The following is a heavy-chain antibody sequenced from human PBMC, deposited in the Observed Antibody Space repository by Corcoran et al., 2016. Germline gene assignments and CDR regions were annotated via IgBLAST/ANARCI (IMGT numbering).Heavy chain of an antibody. Sequence: QVQLVQSGAEVKKPGSSVKVSCKASGGTFSSYAISWVRQAPGQELEWMGGIIPIFGTANYAQKFQGRVPITADESTSTAYMELSSLRSEDTAVYYCAISYPQRTLVNQYNWFDPWGQEPWSPSPQ. CDR2: IIPIFGTA. D-gene: IGHD2-15*01. CDR1: GGTFSSYA. V-gene: IGHV1-69*01. CDR3: AISYPQRTLVNQYNWFDP. J-gene: IGHJ5*02.